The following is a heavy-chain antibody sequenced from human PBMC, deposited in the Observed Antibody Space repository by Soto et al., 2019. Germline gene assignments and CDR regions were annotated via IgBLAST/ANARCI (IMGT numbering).Heavy chain of an antibody. D-gene: IGHD2-15*01. CDR2: INAGSGNT. Sequence: ASVKVSCKASGYTFTKYAMHWVRQAPGQRLEWMGWINAGSGNTKYSQKFQDRVAITRDTSASTAYMELSSLRSEDTAVYYCARGEGYCSGGTCYRWFDPWGQGTLVTVSS. V-gene: IGHV1-3*01. J-gene: IGHJ5*02. CDR3: ARGEGYCSGGTCYRWFDP. CDR1: GYTFTKYA.